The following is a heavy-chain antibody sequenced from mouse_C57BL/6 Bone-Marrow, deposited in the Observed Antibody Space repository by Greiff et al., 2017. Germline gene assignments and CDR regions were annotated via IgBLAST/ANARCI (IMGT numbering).Heavy chain of an antibody. V-gene: IGHV5-6*02. CDR2: ISSGGSYT. CDR1: GFTFSSYG. Sequence: EVKLVESGGDLVKPGGSLKLSCAASGFTFSSYGMSWVRQTPDKRLEWVATISSGGSYTYYPDSVKGRFTISRDNAKNTLYLQRGSLKSEDTAMYDCARRGWTAWFAYWGQGTLVTVSA. CDR3: ARRGWTAWFAY. J-gene: IGHJ3*01. D-gene: IGHD1-1*02.